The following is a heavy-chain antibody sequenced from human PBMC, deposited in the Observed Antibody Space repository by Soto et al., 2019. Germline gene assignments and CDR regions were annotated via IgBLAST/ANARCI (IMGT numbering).Heavy chain of an antibody. J-gene: IGHJ4*01. D-gene: IGHD4-17*01. Sequence: PGESLKISCEGSGYTFTTYWLGWVRQLPGKGLEWMGIIYPGDSETRYSPSFQGQVTISADKSISTAYLQWISLKASDTAMYYCARLSTVARIDYWGQGTLVTVSS. V-gene: IGHV5-51*01. CDR2: IYPGDSET. CDR3: ARLSTVARIDY. CDR1: GYTFTTYW.